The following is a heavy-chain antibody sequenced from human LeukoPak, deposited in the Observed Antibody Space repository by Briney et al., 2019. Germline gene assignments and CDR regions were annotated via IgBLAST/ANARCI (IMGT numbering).Heavy chain of an antibody. V-gene: IGHV3-7*01. CDR1: GFTFSSYW. CDR2: IKQDGSEK. J-gene: IGHJ6*03. CDR3: ARDETYCSSTSCQNKYYYYYYYMDV. D-gene: IGHD2-2*01. Sequence: GGSLRLSCAAPGFTFSSYWMSWVRQAPGKGLEWVANIKQDGSEKYYVDSVKGRFTISRDNAKNSLYLQMNSLRAEDTAVYYCARDETYCSSTSCQNKYYYYYYYMDVWGQGTLVTVSS.